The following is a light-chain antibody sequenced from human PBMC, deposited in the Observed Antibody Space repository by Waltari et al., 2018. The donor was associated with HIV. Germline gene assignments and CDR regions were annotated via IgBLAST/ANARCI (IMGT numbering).Light chain of an antibody. CDR2: GNC. Sequence: QSVLTQPPSVSGAPGQRVTISCTGSSSNIGAGYDVHWYQQLPGTAPKLLLYGNCNRPSGVPNRFSGSNSDPSASLAITGLQAEDDADYYGQSYDSSLSGVFGGGTKLTVL. V-gene: IGLV1-40*01. CDR3: QSYDSSLSGV. CDR1: SSNIGAGYD. J-gene: IGLJ3*02.